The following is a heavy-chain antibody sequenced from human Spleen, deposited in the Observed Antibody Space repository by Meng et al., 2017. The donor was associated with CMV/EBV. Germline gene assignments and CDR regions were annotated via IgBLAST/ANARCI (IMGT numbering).Heavy chain of an antibody. Sequence: QVQRVPAGAEVKKPGASVKVSCKASGGTFSSYAISWVRQAPGQGLEWMGWINPNSGGTNYAQKFQGRVTMTRDTSISTAYMELGRLRSDDTAVYYCARDVGIVVVTAIGGYFDLWGRGTLVTVSS. CDR2: INPNSGGT. J-gene: IGHJ2*01. CDR3: ARDVGIVVVTAIGGYFDL. V-gene: IGHV1-2*02. CDR1: GGTFSSYA. D-gene: IGHD2-21*02.